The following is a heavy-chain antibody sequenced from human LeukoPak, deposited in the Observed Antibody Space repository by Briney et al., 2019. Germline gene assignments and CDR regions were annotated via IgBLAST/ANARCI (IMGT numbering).Heavy chain of an antibody. D-gene: IGHD6-19*01. CDR3: ARAPEQWLAFDI. J-gene: IGHJ3*02. CDR1: GFTFSTYS. CDR2: ISSSSSYI. V-gene: IGHV3-21*01. Sequence: GGSLRLSCAASGFTFSTYSMNWVRQAPGKGLEWVSSISSSSSYIYYADSVKGRFTISRDNAKNSLYLQMNSLRAEDTAVYYCARAPEQWLAFDIWGQGTMVTVSS.